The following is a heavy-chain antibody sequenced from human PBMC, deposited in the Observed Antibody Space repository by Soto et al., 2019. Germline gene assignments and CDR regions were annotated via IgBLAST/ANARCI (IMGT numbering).Heavy chain of an antibody. Sequence: QVQLVESGGGVVQHGRSLRLSCAASGFTFSSYGMHWVRQAPGKGLEWVAVISYDGSNKYYAASVKGRFTISRDNSKNPLYLQMNSLRAEDTAVYYCAKDPGGAKNYYYYGMDVWGQGTTVTVSS. CDR2: ISYDGSNK. V-gene: IGHV3-30*18. D-gene: IGHD1-26*01. CDR1: GFTFSSYG. CDR3: AKDPGGAKNYYYYGMDV. J-gene: IGHJ6*02.